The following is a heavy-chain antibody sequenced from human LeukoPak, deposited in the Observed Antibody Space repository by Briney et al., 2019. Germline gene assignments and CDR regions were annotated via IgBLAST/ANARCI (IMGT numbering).Heavy chain of an antibody. CDR1: GFTFSSYA. V-gene: IGHV3-23*01. CDR2: ISGSGGST. J-gene: IGHJ4*02. D-gene: IGHD5-18*01. Sequence: PGGSLRRSCAASGFTFSSYAMSWVRQAPGKGLEWVSAISGSGGSTYYADSVKGRFTISRDNSKNTLYLQMNSLRAEDTAVYYCAKGRVYSYGLFDYWGQGTLVTVSS. CDR3: AKGRVYSYGLFDY.